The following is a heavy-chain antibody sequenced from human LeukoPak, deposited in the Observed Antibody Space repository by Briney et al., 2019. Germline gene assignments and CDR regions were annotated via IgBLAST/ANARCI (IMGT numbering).Heavy chain of an antibody. J-gene: IGHJ5*02. CDR1: GGSFSGYS. CDR2: INNSGSA. CDR3: ARGGCYGSGNDFRFDP. V-gene: IGHV4-34*01. D-gene: IGHD3-10*01. Sequence: SETLSLTCAVYGGSFSGYSWNWICHRPRKGLGWVWEINNSGSATNNPSPSSRVTVSLYTSKNKISLWLKSVTAPDTAVYYCARGGCYGSGNDFRFDPWGQGALVTVSS.